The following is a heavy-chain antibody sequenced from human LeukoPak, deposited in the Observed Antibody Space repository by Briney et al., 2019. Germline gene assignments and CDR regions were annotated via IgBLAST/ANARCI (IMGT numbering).Heavy chain of an antibody. CDR3: ARDVSAAGVN. CDR1: GITFSRDW. J-gene: IGHJ4*02. CDR2: INSDGSTT. D-gene: IGHD6-13*01. Sequence: GGSLRLSCAASGITFSRDWMYWVRQAPGKGLVWISRINSDGSTTTYADSVKGRFTISRDNAKNTFYLEMNSLRAEDTAVYYCARDVSAAGVNWGQGTLVTVSS. V-gene: IGHV3-74*01.